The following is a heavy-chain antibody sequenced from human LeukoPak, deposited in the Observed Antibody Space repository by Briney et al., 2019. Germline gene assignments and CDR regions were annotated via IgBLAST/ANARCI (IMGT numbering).Heavy chain of an antibody. Sequence: SETLSLTCTVSGGSISSYYWSWIRQPPGKGLEWIGYIYYSGSTNYNPSLKSRVTISVDTSKNQFSLKLSSVTAADTAVYYCARAKASSGWQYYYYGMDVWGQGTTVTVSS. V-gene: IGHV4-59*12. CDR2: IYYSGST. D-gene: IGHD6-19*01. CDR1: GGSISSYY. CDR3: ARAKASSGWQYYYYGMDV. J-gene: IGHJ6*02.